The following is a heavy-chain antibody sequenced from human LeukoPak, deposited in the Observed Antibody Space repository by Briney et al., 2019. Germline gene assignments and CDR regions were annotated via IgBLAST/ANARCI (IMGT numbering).Heavy chain of an antibody. CDR2: INWNGGST. D-gene: IGHD3-16*02. CDR1: GFTFDDYG. Sequence: GGSLRLSCAASGFTFDDYGMSWVRQAPGKGLEWVSGINWNGGSTGYADSVKGRFTISRDNAKNSLYLQMNSLRAEDTALYYCARVSGPYYDYVWGSYRYWGQGTLVTVSS. J-gene: IGHJ4*02. CDR3: ARVSGPYYDYVWGSYRY. V-gene: IGHV3-20*04.